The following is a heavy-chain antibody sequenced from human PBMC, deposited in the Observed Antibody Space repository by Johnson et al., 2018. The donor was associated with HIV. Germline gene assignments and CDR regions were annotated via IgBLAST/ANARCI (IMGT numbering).Heavy chain of an antibody. V-gene: IGHV3-66*02. CDR1: GFIVSINY. J-gene: IGHJ3*02. Sequence: VQLMESGGGLVQPGGSLRLSCAASGFIVSINYMSWVRQPPGKGLEWVSVIYSGGTRYYADSVKGRFTISRDNSKNTLYLQMNSLRAEDTAVYYCAKEYYNFWSGPDAFDIWGQGIMVTVSS. CDR2: IYSGGTR. D-gene: IGHD3-3*01. CDR3: AKEYYNFWSGPDAFDI.